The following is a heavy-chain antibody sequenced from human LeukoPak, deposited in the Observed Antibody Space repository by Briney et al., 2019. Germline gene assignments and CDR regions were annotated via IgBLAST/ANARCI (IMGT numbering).Heavy chain of an antibody. CDR2: ISWNSGSI. CDR3: ARDASIFGVVIMTSVD. CDR1: GFTFDDYA. D-gene: IGHD3-3*01. Sequence: PGRSLRLSCAASGFTFDDYAMHWVRQAPGKGLEWVSGISWNSGSIGYADSVKGRFTISRDNAKNSLYLQMNSLRAEDTALYYCARDASIFGVVIMTSVDWGQGTLVTVSS. J-gene: IGHJ4*02. V-gene: IGHV3-9*01.